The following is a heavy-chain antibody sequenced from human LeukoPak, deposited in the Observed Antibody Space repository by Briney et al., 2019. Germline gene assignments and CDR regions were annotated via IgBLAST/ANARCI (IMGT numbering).Heavy chain of an antibody. J-gene: IGHJ2*01. Sequence: ASVKVSCKASGYTFTSYGISWVRQAPGQGLEWMGWINPDSGGTNFAQKFQGRVTMTRDTSISTAYMELSSLRSDDTAVYYCARVSLGSYWYFALWGRGTLVTVSS. V-gene: IGHV1-2*02. D-gene: IGHD2-15*01. CDR2: INPDSGGT. CDR1: GYTFTSYG. CDR3: ARVSLGSYWYFAL.